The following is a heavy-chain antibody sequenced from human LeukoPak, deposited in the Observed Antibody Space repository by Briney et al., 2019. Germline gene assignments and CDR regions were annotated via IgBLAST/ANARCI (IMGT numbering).Heavy chain of an antibody. CDR1: GLTFSSYG. Sequence: SGGSLRLSCAASGLTFSSYGMHWVRQAPGKGREGVAVIWYDGSNKCYGDSVKGRFNISSNNYKNTLYLQMNSMRAEGTAVYYCAGDYGEDYYGMDVWGQGPTVTVSS. J-gene: IGHJ6*02. CDR2: IWYDGSNK. CDR3: AGDYGEDYYGMDV. D-gene: IGHD4-17*01. V-gene: IGHV3-33*01.